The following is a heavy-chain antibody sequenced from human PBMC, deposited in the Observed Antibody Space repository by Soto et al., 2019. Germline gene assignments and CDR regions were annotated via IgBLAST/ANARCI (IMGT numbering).Heavy chain of an antibody. J-gene: IGHJ6*02. CDR3: ARVDKAMVTGDYGMDV. CDR2: IITIFGTA. CDR1: GGTFSSYA. D-gene: IGHD5-18*01. V-gene: IGHV1-69*01. Sequence: QVLLVQSGAEVKKPGSSVKVSCKASGGTFSSYAISWVRQAPGQGLEWMGGIITIFGTANYEQKFQGRVTITAGESTRTAYMERSSLRSEDTAVYYCARVDKAMVTGDYGMDVWGQGTTVTVSS.